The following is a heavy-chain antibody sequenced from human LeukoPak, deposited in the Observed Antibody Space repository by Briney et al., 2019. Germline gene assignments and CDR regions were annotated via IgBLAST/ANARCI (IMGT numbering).Heavy chain of an antibody. CDR1: GFPFSSHA. J-gene: IGHJ4*02. V-gene: IGHV3-23*05. Sequence: GSLRLSRVASGFPFSSHAMCLVRQAPGKGLEWVSSIDISGGPTLYADSVRGRFTISRDNSKNTLYLQMTSLRVEDTALYYCANEIRPNDYWGQGTLVSVSS. D-gene: IGHD6-6*01. CDR3: ANEIRPNDY. CDR2: IDISGGPT.